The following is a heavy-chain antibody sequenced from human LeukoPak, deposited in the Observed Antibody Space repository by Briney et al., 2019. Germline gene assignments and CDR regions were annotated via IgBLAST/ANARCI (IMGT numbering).Heavy chain of an antibody. Sequence: ASVKVSCKASGYTFNMYGISWVRQAPGQGLEWMGWFSPYNGHTNLAQKLQDRVTMTTDTSTNTAYMELRSLRSDDTAVYYCVRHRAGGYCAVGDCSVHTFWGQGTLVTVSS. CDR2: FSPYNGHT. CDR3: VRHRAGGYCAVGDCSVHTF. V-gene: IGHV1-18*01. CDR1: GYTFNMYG. J-gene: IGHJ4*02. D-gene: IGHD2-8*02.